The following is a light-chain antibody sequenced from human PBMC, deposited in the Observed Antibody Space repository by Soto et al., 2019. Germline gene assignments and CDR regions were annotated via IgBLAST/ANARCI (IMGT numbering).Light chain of an antibody. Sequence: EIVLTQSPGTLPLSPGERATLSCRASQSVSSSYLAWYQQKTGQAPRLVIYGASSRATGIPDRFSGSGSGTDFTLIISRLEPEDFAVYYCQQYGSSPFGGGTKVEIK. CDR1: QSVSSSY. V-gene: IGKV3-20*01. CDR2: GAS. J-gene: IGKJ4*01. CDR3: QQYGSSP.